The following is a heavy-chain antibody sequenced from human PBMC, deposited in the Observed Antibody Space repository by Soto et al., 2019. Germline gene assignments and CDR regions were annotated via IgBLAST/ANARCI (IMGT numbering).Heavy chain of an antibody. CDR2: ISASGDST. CDR3: AKTTLTILPGIFWFDP. D-gene: IGHD3-3*01. Sequence: GGSLRLSCAASGFTFNSYAMSWVRQAPGKGLEWVSAISASGDSTYYADAVKGRFTISRDNSKNTLYLEMNSLRAEDTALYYCAKTTLTILPGIFWFDPWGQGTLVTVSS. CDR1: GFTFNSYA. J-gene: IGHJ5*02. V-gene: IGHV3-23*01.